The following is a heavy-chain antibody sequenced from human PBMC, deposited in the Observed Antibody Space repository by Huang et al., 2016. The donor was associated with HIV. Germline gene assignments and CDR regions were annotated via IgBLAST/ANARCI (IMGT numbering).Heavy chain of an antibody. D-gene: IGHD2-21*01. CDR2: FAPEHGET. J-gene: IGHJ3*02. CDR3: AAGYDTYYDI. Sequence: QVQLVQSGAEVKKPGASVKVSCKVSGYTLTELSIHWVRQAPGKGLEWMGGFAPEHGETIYAQNFQGRVTMTEDTSTDTAYMELHSLRPEDTVVYYCAAGYDTYYDIWGQGTMVIASS. V-gene: IGHV1-24*01. CDR1: GYTLTELS.